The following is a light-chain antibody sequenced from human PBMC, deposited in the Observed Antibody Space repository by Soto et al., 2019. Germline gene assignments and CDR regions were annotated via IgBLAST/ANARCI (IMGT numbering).Light chain of an antibody. CDR2: DAS. CDR1: QSVSSY. J-gene: IGKJ1*01. V-gene: IGKV3-11*01. CDR3: QQRSNWPPT. Sequence: EIVLTQSPATLSLSPGGRATLSCRASQSVSSYLAWYQQKPGQAPRLLIYDASNRATGIPARFSGSGSGTDFTLTISSLEPEDFAFYYCQQRSNWPPTFGQGTKVDIK.